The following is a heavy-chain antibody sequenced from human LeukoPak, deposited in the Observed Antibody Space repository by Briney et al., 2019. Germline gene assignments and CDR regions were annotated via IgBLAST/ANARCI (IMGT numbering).Heavy chain of an antibody. J-gene: IGHJ6*02. CDR1: GFTFDDYA. CDR2: ISWNSGSI. CDR3: AKDISGQLLWVFGFYYYYGMDV. V-gene: IGHV3-9*01. D-gene: IGHD3-10*01. Sequence: GRSLRLSCAASGFTFDDYAMHWVRQAPGKGLEWVSGISWNSGSIGYADSVKGRFTISRDNAKNSLYLQMNSLRAEDTALYYCAKDISGQLLWVFGFYYYYGMDVWGQGTTVTVSS.